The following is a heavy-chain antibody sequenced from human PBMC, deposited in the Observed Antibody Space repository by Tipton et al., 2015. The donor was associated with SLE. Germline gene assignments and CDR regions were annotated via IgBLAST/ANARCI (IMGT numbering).Heavy chain of an antibody. D-gene: IGHD5-12*01. CDR3: ARAGLGYGMDV. CDR2: ISSNGGST. CDR1: GFTFSSYA. J-gene: IGHJ6*02. V-gene: IGHV3-64*04. Sequence: QLVQSGGGVVQPGRSLRLSCSASGFTFSSYAMHWVRQAPGKGLEYVSAISSNGGSTYYADSVKGRFTISRDNAKNSLYLQMNSLRAEDTAVYYCARAGLGYGMDVGSQGTTVTVSS.